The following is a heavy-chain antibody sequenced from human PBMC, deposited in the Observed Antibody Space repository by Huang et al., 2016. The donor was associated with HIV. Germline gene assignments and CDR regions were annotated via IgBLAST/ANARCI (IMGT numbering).Heavy chain of an antibody. CDR2: IKQGGSEK. CDR3: ARGGTYSGWWQDY. J-gene: IGHJ4*02. Sequence: EVQLVESGGGLVQPGGSLSLSCVASGFTFSSYWLSWVRQAPRKGLEWVANIKQGGSEKYYVDSVKDRFTSARDNAKNSLYLQMNSLRAEDTAVYYCARGGTYSGWWQDYWGQGTLVTVSS. D-gene: IGHD6-19*01. CDR1: GFTFSSYW. V-gene: IGHV3-7*01.